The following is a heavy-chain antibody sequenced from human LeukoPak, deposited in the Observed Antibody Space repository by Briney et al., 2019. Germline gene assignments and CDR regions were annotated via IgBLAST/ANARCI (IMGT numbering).Heavy chain of an antibody. D-gene: IGHD2-15*01. Sequence: GGSLRLSCAASGFTFSDYWMHWVRQTPGKGLVWVSAISGSGGSTYYADSVKGRFTISRDNSKNTLYLQMNSLRAEDTAVYYCAKVQVVVAATTDWGQGTLVTVSS. CDR2: ISGSGGST. CDR1: GFTFSDYW. CDR3: AKVQVVVAATTD. J-gene: IGHJ4*02. V-gene: IGHV3-23*01.